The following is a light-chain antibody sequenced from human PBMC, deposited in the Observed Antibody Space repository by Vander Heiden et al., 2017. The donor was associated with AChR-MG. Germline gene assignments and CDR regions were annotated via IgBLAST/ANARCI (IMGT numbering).Light chain of an antibody. CDR2: DVS. CDR3: SSYTSSSTLGV. Sequence: QSALTQPASVSGSPGPSITIPCPGTSSDVGGYNYVAWYQQHPGKAPKLMIYDVSKRPSGVSNRFSGSKSGNTASLTISGLQAEDEADYYCSSYTSSSTLGVFGGGTKLTVL. J-gene: IGLJ3*02. CDR1: SSDVGGYNY. V-gene: IGLV2-14*01.